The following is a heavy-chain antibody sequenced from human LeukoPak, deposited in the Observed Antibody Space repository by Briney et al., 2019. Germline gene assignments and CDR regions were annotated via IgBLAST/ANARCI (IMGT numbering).Heavy chain of an antibody. J-gene: IGHJ6*02. CDR3: ARDRAAAGPTYCYYYGMDV. V-gene: IGHV1-69*13. CDR1: GGTFSSYA. CDR2: IIPIFGTA. Sequence: SVKVSCKASGGTFSSYAISWVRQAPGQGLEWMGGIIPIFGTANYAQKFQGRVTITADESTSTAYMELSSLRSEDTAVYYCARDRAAAGPTYCYYYGMDVWGQGTTVTVSS. D-gene: IGHD6-13*01.